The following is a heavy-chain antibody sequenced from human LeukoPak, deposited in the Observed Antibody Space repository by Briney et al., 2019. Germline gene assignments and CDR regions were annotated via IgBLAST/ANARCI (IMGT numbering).Heavy chain of an antibody. CDR2: ISTVNGDT. CDR3: AIGIAPDQY. V-gene: IGHV1-18*04. CDR1: GYTFTRYG. D-gene: IGHD1-14*01. J-gene: IGHJ4*02. Sequence: GASVKVSCQASGYTFTRYGITWVRQAPGRGLEWMGWISTVNGDTNYAQNLQGRATMTTDTSTTTAYMELKNLRSDDTAVYYCAIGIAPDQYWGQGTLVTVSS.